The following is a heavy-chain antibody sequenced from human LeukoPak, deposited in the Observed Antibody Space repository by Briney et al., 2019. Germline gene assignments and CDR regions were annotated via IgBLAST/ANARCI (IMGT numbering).Heavy chain of an antibody. CDR3: ASRSGSYLFFDY. D-gene: IGHD1-26*01. V-gene: IGHV4-4*07. CDR1: GGSISDYY. J-gene: IGHJ4*02. CDR2: IYTSGST. Sequence: SETLSLTCTVSGGSISDYYWSWIRQPAGKGLEWIGRIYTSGSTNYNPSLKSRVTISVDTSKNQFSLKLSSVTAADTAVYYCASRSGSYLFFDYWGQGTLVTVSS.